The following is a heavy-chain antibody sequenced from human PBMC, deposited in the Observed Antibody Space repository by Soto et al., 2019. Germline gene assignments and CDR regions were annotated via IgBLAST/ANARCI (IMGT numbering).Heavy chain of an antibody. CDR2: INAGNGNT. Sequence: QVQLVQAGAEVKKPGASVKVSCKASGYTFTSYGIHWVRQAPGQRLEWMGWINAGNGNTKYSQKFQGRVTMTRDTSASTAYTELRILRSEDTDVDYCARSSGWYFVDYWGQGTRVTVSS. D-gene: IGHD3-22*01. J-gene: IGHJ4*02. CDR1: GYTFTSYG. CDR3: ARSSGWYFVDY. V-gene: IGHV1-3*01.